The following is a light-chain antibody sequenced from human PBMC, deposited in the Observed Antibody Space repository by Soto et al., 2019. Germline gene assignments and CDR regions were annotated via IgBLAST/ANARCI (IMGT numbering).Light chain of an antibody. CDR3: GSYTSATTPA. Sequence: QSALTQPASMSGSPGQSITISCTGTSSDIGRYDYVSWYQQLPGKAPKLMIYRVINRPSGVSDRFSGSKSGNSASLSISGLHPDDEATYFCGSYTSATTPAFGGGTKVTVL. CDR1: SSDIGRYDY. V-gene: IGLV2-14*03. J-gene: IGLJ2*01. CDR2: RVI.